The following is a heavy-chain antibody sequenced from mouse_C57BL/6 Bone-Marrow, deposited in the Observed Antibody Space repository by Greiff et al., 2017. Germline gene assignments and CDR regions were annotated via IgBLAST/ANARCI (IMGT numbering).Heavy chain of an antibody. J-gene: IGHJ2*01. CDR3: AVITTVTGFDY. V-gene: IGHV1-56*01. CDR2: IFPGSGST. Sequence: VMLVESGPELVRPGASVKISCKAPGYTFTSHWMQWVRQRPGPGLEWIGEIFPGSGSTYYNEKFKGKATLTVDTYSSTAYMQLSSLTSEDSAVYFCAVITTVTGFDYWGQGTTLTVSS. D-gene: IGHD1-1*01. CDR1: GYTFTSHW.